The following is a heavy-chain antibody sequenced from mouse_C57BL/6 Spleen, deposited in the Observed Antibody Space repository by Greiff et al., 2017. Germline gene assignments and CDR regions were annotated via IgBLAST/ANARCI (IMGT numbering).Heavy chain of an antibody. CDR2: INPGSGGT. Sequence: QVQLQQSGAELVRPGTSVKVSCKASGYAFTNYLIEWVKQRPGQGLEWIGVINPGSGGTNYNEKFKGKATLTADKSSSTAYMQLSSLTSEDSAVYFCASTWAYWGQGTTLTVSS. CDR1: GYAFTNYL. V-gene: IGHV1-54*01. CDR3: ASTWAY. J-gene: IGHJ2*01. D-gene: IGHD4-1*01.